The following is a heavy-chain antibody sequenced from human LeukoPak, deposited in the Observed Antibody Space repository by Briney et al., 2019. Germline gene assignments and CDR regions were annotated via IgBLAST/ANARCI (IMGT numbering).Heavy chain of an antibody. CDR3: AKELRGGY. V-gene: IGHV3-21*04. CDR2: ISSSGNYI. J-gene: IGHJ4*02. Sequence: PGGSLRLSCAASGFTFSTYNMNWVRQAPGKGLEWVSSISSSGNYIYYADSVKGRFTISRDNAKTSLYLQMNSLRAEDTAVYYCAKELRGGYWGQGTLVTVSS. CDR1: GFTFSTYN. D-gene: IGHD3-16*01.